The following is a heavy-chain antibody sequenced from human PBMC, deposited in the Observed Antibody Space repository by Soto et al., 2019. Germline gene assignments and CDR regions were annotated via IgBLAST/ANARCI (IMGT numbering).Heavy chain of an antibody. Sequence: EVQLVESGGGLVQPGGSLRLSCAASGLTFSSYWMSWVRQAPGKGLEWVANIKQDGREKYYVDSVKGRFTSSRDNAKNSLYLQMNSLRGEDTAVYYCARSGSDYWGQGTLVTVSS. J-gene: IGHJ4*02. V-gene: IGHV3-7*04. CDR3: ARSGSDY. CDR2: IKQDGREK. CDR1: GLTFSSYW. D-gene: IGHD1-26*01.